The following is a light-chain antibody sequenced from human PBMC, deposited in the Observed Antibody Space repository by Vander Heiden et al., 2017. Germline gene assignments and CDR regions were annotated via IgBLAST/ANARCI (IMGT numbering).Light chain of an antibody. V-gene: IGKV1-5*03. Sequence: IQMTQSPSTLSASVGDRVTITCRASQSISSWLAWYQHKLGKAPKLLIYKASSSVSPVPSRYRGRASGTELTLTIIILHPNHLATYYCQQDNSYSRTFGQGTKVEIK. CDR3: QQDNSYSRT. J-gene: IGKJ1*01. CDR1: QSISSW. CDR2: KAS.